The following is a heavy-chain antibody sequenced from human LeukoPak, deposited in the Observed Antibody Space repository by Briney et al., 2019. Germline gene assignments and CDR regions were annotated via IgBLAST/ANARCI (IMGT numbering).Heavy chain of an antibody. CDR3: ARRGPPRTLLRGVKSGWFDP. V-gene: IGHV4-39*07. CDR1: GVSISSSNSY. CDR2: IYLIGGT. J-gene: IGHJ5*02. D-gene: IGHD3-10*01. Sequence: SETLSLTCTVSGVSISSSNSYWGWIRQPPGKGLEWIGGIYLIGGTNYNPSLKSRVTISVDTSKNQFSLKLSSVSAADTAVYYCARRGPPRTLLRGVKSGWFDPWGQGTLVTVSS.